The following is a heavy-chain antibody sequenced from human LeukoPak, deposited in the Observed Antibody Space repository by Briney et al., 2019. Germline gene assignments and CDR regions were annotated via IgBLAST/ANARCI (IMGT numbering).Heavy chain of an antibody. CDR1: GGSISSGGYY. CDR2: IYYSGST. Sequence: SETLSLTCTVSGGSISSGGYYWSWIRQHPGKGLEWIGYIYYSGSTYYNPSLKSRVTISVDTSKNQFSLKLSSVTAADTDVYYCARDDAASYYMDVWGKGTTVTVSS. D-gene: IGHD6-25*01. CDR3: ARDDAASYYMDV. J-gene: IGHJ6*03. V-gene: IGHV4-31*03.